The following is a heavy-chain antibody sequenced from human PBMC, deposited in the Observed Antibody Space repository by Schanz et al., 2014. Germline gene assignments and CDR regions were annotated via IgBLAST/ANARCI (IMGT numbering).Heavy chain of an antibody. D-gene: IGHD5-12*01. CDR2: ISSSSSYI. CDR1: GFTFSSYS. V-gene: IGHV3-21*01. J-gene: IGHJ4*02. CDR3: ASPSGYSDYGTYFDF. Sequence: EGQLAESGGGLVKPGGSLRLSCAASGFTFSSYSMNWVRQAPGKGLEWVSSISSSSSYIYYADSVKGRFTISRDNSRNTLYLQMNSLRTEDTAVYYCASPSGYSDYGTYFDFWGQGTLVTVSS.